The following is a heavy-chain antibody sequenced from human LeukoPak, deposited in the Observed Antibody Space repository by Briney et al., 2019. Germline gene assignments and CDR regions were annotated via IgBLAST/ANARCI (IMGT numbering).Heavy chain of an antibody. J-gene: IGHJ4*02. CDR1: GGTFSSYA. CDR2: INGDNGNT. CDR3: ARGGPNSGGWTLDH. V-gene: IGHV1-3*03. Sequence: GASVKVSCKASGGTFSSYAMHWVRQAPGQRLEWMGCINGDNGNTQYSPKFQGRVTFTRDTSASTAYMELSSLTSEDMAVFYCARGGPNSGGWTLDHWGQGTLVSVSS. D-gene: IGHD6-19*01.